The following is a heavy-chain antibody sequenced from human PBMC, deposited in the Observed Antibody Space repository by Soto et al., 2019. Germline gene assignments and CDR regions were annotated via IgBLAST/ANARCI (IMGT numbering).Heavy chain of an antibody. D-gene: IGHD3-22*01. V-gene: IGHV3-30*18. CDR3: AKDHYYDSSLVERSFYYYYYGMDV. CDR1: GFTFSSYG. Sequence: QVQLVESGGGVVQPGRSLRLSCAASGFTFSSYGMHWVRQAPGKGLEWVAVISYDGSNKYYADSVKGRFTISRDNSKNTLYLQMNSLRAEDTAVYYCAKDHYYDSSLVERSFYYYYYGMDVWGQGTTVTVSS. CDR2: ISYDGSNK. J-gene: IGHJ6*02.